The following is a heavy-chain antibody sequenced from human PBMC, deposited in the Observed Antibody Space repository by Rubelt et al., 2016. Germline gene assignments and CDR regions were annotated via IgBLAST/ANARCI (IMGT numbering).Heavy chain of an antibody. J-gene: IGHJ2*01. D-gene: IGHD6-6*01. Sequence: QVQLVQSGAEVKKPGASVKVSCKASGYTFTSYGISWVRQAPGQGLEWMGWISAYHGNTHYAEKLHGSVTMTTDTSTDTTYMELGSLSSYDTAVYYCARVRIRIAARKGWYFDLWGRGTLVTVSS. CDR3: ARVRIRIAARKGWYFDL. CDR2: ISAYHGNT. CDR1: GYTFTSYG. V-gene: IGHV1-18*01.